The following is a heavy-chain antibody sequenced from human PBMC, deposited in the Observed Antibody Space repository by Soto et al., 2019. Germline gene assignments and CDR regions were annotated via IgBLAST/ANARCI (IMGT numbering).Heavy chain of an antibody. V-gene: IGHV3-74*01. Sequence: GGSLRLSCVASGFTFSGYWMHWVRQAPGKGLEWVSRISPEGTATNYADSVEGRFTMSRDNARNTLYLQVNSLRTEDSAVYYCARDLRAQVDLWGQGTLVTVSS. CDR1: GFTFSGYW. CDR3: ARDLRAQVDL. J-gene: IGHJ5*02. CDR2: ISPEGTAT.